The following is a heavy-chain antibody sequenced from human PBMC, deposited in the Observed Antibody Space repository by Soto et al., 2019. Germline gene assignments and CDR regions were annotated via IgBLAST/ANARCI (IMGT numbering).Heavy chain of an antibody. V-gene: IGHV4-4*07. CDR1: DGSISSYY. Sequence: SETLSVTCPVSDGSISSYYWSWIRQPAGKGLEWIGRIYTSGSTNCHPSLKSRVTMSVDTSKTQFSLKPGSVPAADTAVYYCARDWVYFYDQYYYYGMDVWGQGTTVTVSS. CDR2: IYTSGST. J-gene: IGHJ6*02. D-gene: IGHD2-8*01. CDR3: ARDWVYFYDQYYYYGMDV.